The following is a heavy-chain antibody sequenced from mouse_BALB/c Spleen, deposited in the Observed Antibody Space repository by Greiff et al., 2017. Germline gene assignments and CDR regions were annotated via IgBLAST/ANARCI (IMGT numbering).Heavy chain of an antibody. D-gene: IGHD1-1*02. Sequence: EVNVVESGGGLVKPGGSLKLSCAASGFTFSSYAMSWVRQTPEKRLEWVASISSGGSTYYPDSVKGRFTISRDNARNILYLQMSSLRSEDTAMYYCARGRNGRDYFDYWGQGTTLTVSS. CDR2: ISSGGST. J-gene: IGHJ2*01. CDR1: GFTFSSYA. CDR3: ARGRNGRDYFDY. V-gene: IGHV5-6-5*01.